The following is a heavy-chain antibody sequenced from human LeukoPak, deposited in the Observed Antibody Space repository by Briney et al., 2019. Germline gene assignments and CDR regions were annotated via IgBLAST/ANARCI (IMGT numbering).Heavy chain of an antibody. CDR1: GGSISGYY. D-gene: IGHD4-17*01. J-gene: IGHJ3*02. V-gene: IGHV4-59*08. Sequence: SETLSLACTVSGGSISGYYWSWIRQPPGEGLEWMGYIYYTGSTDYNPSLKSRLTMSVDTSHNQFSLKLSSVTAADTAVYYCARRPAYGDPKGAFETWAQGTMVTVSS. CDR3: ARRPAYGDPKGAFET. CDR2: IYYTGST.